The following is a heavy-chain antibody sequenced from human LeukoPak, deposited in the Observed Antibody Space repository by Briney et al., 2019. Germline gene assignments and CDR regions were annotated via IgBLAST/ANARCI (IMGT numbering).Heavy chain of an antibody. CDR1: GFTFSSYA. CDR3: ARSTHGDYPVYDY. Sequence: GGSLRPSCAASGFTFSSYAMSWVRQAPGKGLEWVSAISGSGGSTYYADSAKGRFTISRDNSKNTLYLQMNSLRVEDTAFYYCARSTHGDYPVYDYWGQGTLVTVSS. V-gene: IGHV3-23*01. CDR2: ISGSGGST. J-gene: IGHJ4*02. D-gene: IGHD4-17*01.